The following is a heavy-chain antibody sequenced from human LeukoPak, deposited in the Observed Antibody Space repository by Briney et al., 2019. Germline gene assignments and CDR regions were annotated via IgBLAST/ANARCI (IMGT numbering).Heavy chain of an antibody. Sequence: SETLSLTCTVSGASVGSAGYYWSWIRQPPGGGLVWIGYVYYIDNTNYNPSLKSRVTMSVNPSKNQFSLNLHSVTAADTAMYYCARTQSQSGSYRYYFAYWGQGTLVTVSS. CDR3: ARTQSQSGSYRYYFAY. J-gene: IGHJ4*02. V-gene: IGHV4-61*08. CDR1: GASVGSAGYY. D-gene: IGHD1-26*01. CDR2: VYYIDNT.